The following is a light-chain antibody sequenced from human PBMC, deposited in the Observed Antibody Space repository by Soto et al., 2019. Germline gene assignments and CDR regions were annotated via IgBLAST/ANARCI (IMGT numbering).Light chain of an antibody. CDR2: SAS. CDR1: QSISRW. J-gene: IGKJ4*01. CDR3: QQYNSDSGLT. Sequence: DIQMTQFPSTLSASVGDRVTITCRASQSISRWLAWYQQRPGKAPKLLIHSASSLDSGVPSRFSGSGSGTEFTLTINSLQPDDFTTYYCQQYNSDSGLTFCGGTKVEIK. V-gene: IGKV1-5*03.